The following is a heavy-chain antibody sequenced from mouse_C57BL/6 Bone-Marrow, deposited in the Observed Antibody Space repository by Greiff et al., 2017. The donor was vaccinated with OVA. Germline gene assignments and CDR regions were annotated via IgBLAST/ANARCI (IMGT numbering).Heavy chain of an antibody. CDR3: SGLVGRDY. CDR1: GFNINDYY. V-gene: IGHV14-2*01. D-gene: IGHD1-1*02. J-gene: IGHJ2*01. Sequence: VQLQQSGAELVKPGASVKLSCTASGFNINDYYMHWVKQRTEQGLEWIGRIDPEDGETKYASNFQGMATITVDTSSNTAYLQLSRLPSEDTAVCYCSGLVGRDYWGQGTTLTVSS. CDR2: IDPEDGET.